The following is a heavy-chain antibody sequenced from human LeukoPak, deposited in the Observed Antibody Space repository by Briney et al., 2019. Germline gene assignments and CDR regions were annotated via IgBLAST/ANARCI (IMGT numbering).Heavy chain of an antibody. Sequence: ASVKVSCKASGYTFTSYGISWVRQAPGQGLEWMGWISAYNGNTNYAQKLQGRVTMTTDTSTSTAYMELRSLRSDDTAVYYCARARAAVAPTDAFDIWGQGTMVTVSP. D-gene: IGHD6-19*01. CDR3: ARARAAVAPTDAFDI. V-gene: IGHV1-18*01. CDR2: ISAYNGNT. CDR1: GYTFTSYG. J-gene: IGHJ3*02.